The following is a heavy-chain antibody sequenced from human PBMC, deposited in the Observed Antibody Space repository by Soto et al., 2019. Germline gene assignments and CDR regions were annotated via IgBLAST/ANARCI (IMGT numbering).Heavy chain of an antibody. CDR1: GGSVSSGSYY. CDR3: ARQQYCGSSTCYDSLYYQYMDV. CDR2: IYYSGGT. J-gene: IGHJ6*03. D-gene: IGHD2-2*01. V-gene: IGHV4-39*01. Sequence: PSETLSLTCTVSGGSVSSGSYYWSWIRQPPGKGLEWIGSIYYSGGTYYNPSLKSRVTISVDTTNNQFSLRLSSVTAADTAVYFCARQQYCGSSTCYDSLYYQYMDVWGKGTMVTVSS.